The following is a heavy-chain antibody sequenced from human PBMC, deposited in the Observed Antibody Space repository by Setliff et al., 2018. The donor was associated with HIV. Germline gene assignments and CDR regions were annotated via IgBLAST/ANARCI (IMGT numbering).Heavy chain of an antibody. CDR2: MYYSGNT. CDR3: ARDQSDWFY. V-gene: IGHV4-59*01. CDR1: GVSISNYY. D-gene: IGHD3-3*01. J-gene: IGHJ4*02. Sequence: SETLSLTCTVSGVSISNYYWSWNRQPPGKGLEWIGYMYYSGNTNYNPSLKSRVTISVDTSKSQFSLKLNSVTAADTAVYYCARDQSDWFYWGQGTLVTVSS.